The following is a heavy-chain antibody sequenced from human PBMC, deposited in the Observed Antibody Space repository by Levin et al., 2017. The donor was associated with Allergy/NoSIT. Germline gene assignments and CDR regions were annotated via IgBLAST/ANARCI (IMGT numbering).Heavy chain of an antibody. CDR2: ISWNSGSI. J-gene: IGHJ3*02. D-gene: IGHD2-2*01. Sequence: GGSLRLSCAASGFTFDDYAMHWVRQAPGKGLEWVSGISWNSGSIGYADSVKGRFTISRDNAKNSLYLQMNSLRAEDTALYYCAKDKGLRCSSTSCYATAFDSWGQGTMVTVSS. CDR3: AKDKGLRCSSTSCYATAFDS. V-gene: IGHV3-9*01. CDR1: GFTFDDYA.